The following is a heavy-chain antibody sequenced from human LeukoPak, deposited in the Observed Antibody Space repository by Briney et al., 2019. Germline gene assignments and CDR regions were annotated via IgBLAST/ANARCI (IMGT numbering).Heavy chain of an antibody. CDR3: AREVATRGYYYYYGMDV. CDR2: IIPIFGTA. CDR1: GGTFSSYA. V-gene: IGHV1-69*13. Sequence: SVNVSCKASGGTFSSYAISWARQAPGQGLEWMGGIIPIFGTANYAQKFQGRVTITADESTSTAYMELSSLRSEDTAVYYCAREVATRGYYYYYGMDVWGQGTTVTVSS. D-gene: IGHD2-21*02. J-gene: IGHJ6*02.